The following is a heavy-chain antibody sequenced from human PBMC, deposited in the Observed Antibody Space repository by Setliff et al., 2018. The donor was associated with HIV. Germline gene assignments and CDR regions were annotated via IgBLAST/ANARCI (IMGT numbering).Heavy chain of an antibody. D-gene: IGHD3-22*01. CDR1: GGSISGSSYY. V-gene: IGHV4-39*01. J-gene: IGHJ4*02. CDR2: IYYSGST. Sequence: SETLSLTCTVSGGSISGSSYYWGWIRQPPGKGLEWIGSIYYSGSTYYNPSLKSRVTISVDTSKNQFSLKLSSVTAADTAVYYCATRFSDDSSGYYYSRWGQGTLVTVSS. CDR3: ATRFSDDSSGYYYSR.